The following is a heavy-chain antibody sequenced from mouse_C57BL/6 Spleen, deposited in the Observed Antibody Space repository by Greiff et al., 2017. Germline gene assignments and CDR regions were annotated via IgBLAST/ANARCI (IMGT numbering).Heavy chain of an antibody. Sequence: VQLQQSGAELVKPGASVKISCKASGYAFSSFWMNWVKQRPGTGLEWIGQIYPGDGDTKSTGKFKGKATLTADKSSSTAYMQLSSLTSEDSAVYFCARKGYDYAGFAYWGQGTLVTVAA. D-gene: IGHD2-4*01. CDR1: GYAFSSFW. CDR3: ARKGYDYAGFAY. V-gene: IGHV1-80*01. J-gene: IGHJ3*01. CDR2: IYPGDGDT.